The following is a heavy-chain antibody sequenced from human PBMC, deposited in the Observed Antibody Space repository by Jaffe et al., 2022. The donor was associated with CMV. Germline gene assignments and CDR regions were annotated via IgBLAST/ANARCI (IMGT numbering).Heavy chain of an antibody. CDR3: ARASWGLSGSYYFDY. J-gene: IGHJ4*02. V-gene: IGHV1-18*04. Sequence: QVQLVQSGAEVKKPGASVKVSCRTSGYTFTSYDISWVRQAPGQGLEWMGWISAYNGNTNYAQKLQGRVTMTTDTSTSTAYMELRSLRSDDTAVYYCARASWGLSGSYYFDYWGQGTLVTVSS. CDR1: GYTFTSYD. D-gene: IGHD1-26*01. CDR2: ISAYNGNT.